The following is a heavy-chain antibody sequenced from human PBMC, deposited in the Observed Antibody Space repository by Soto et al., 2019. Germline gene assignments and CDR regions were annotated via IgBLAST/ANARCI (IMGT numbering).Heavy chain of an antibody. V-gene: IGHV1-69*12. D-gene: IGHD6-6*01. Sequence: QVQLVQSGAEVKKPGSSVKVSCKASGGTFSSYAISWVRQAPGQGLEWMGGIIPIFGTANYAQKFQGRVTMTADEPTSTAYVVLSSRRSEDTAVYYCAREMGQLVGSVYFQHWGQGTLVTVSS. J-gene: IGHJ1*01. CDR3: AREMGQLVGSVYFQH. CDR1: GGTFSSYA. CDR2: IIPIFGTA.